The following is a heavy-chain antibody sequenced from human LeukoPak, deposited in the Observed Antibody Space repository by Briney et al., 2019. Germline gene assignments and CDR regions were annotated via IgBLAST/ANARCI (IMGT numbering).Heavy chain of an antibody. CDR1: GGSISSGDYY. Sequence: SETLSLTCTVSGGSISSGDYYWSWIRQPPGKGLEWIGYIYYSGSTYYNPSLKSRVTISVDTSKNQFSLKLSSVTAADTAVYYCAGFSYDRSAFDYWGQGTLVTVFS. CDR3: AGFSYDRSAFDY. D-gene: IGHD3-22*01. V-gene: IGHV4-30-4*08. J-gene: IGHJ4*02. CDR2: IYYSGST.